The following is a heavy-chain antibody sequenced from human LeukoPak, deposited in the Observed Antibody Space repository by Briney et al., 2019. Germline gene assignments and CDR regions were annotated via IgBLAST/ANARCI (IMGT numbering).Heavy chain of an antibody. Sequence: GGSLRLSCAASGFTFGDHYMSWIRQAAGKELEWVSYISSSSRTIYYADSVKGRFTISRDNAKNALYLQMNSLRAEDTAVYYCARSMRVGDASDIWGQGTMVTVSS. CDR3: ARSMRVGDASDI. D-gene: IGHD3-22*01. V-gene: IGHV3-11*04. CDR2: ISSSSRTI. J-gene: IGHJ3*02. CDR1: GFTFGDHY.